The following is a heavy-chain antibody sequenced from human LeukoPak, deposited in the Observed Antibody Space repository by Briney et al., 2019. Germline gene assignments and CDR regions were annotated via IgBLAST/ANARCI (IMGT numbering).Heavy chain of an antibody. J-gene: IGHJ4*02. D-gene: IGHD6-19*01. CDR1: GGSISSSSYY. CDR2: IYYSGST. V-gene: IGHV4-39*01. Sequence: PSETLSLTCTVSGGSISSSSYYWGWIRQPPGKGLEWIGSIYYSGSTYYNPSLKSRVTISVDTSKNQFSLKLSSVTAADTAVYYCARLLGVAVAEYYFDYWGQGTLVTVSS. CDR3: ARLLGVAVAEYYFDY.